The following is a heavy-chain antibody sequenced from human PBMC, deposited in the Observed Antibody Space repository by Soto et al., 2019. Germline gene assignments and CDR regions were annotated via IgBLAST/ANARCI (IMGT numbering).Heavy chain of an antibody. CDR3: ARDPSPLWFGELLSPPYNWFDP. CDR2: INPNSGGT. V-gene: IGHV1-2*04. Sequence: GASVKVSCKASGYTFTGYYMHWVRQAPGQGLEWMGWINPNSGGTNYAQKFQGWVTMTRDTSISTAYMEPSRLRSDDTAVYYCARDPSPLWFGELLSPPYNWFDPWGQGTLVTVSS. D-gene: IGHD3-10*01. J-gene: IGHJ5*02. CDR1: GYTFTGYY.